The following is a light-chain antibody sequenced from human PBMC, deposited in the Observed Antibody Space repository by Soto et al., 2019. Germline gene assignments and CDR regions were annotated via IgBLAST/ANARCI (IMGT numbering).Light chain of an antibody. Sequence: IVMTQSPATLSVSPGARVTLCCRASQGLTRNLAWYQHKPGQSPRLLIYGASARATGIPARFSGGGSGTEYTLTISSLQSEDFAVYYCQQYDKWPRTFGQGTKVDI. V-gene: IGKV3-15*01. J-gene: IGKJ1*01. CDR2: GAS. CDR3: QQYDKWPRT. CDR1: QGLTRN.